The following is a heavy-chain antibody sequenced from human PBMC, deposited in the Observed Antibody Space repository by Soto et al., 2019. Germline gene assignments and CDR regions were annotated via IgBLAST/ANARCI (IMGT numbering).Heavy chain of an antibody. CDR3: ARRPQDCSGGRCYLYFHH. J-gene: IGHJ1*01. CDR1: GYTFTRSG. Sequence: ASVKVSCKASGYTFTRSGISWVRQAPGQGLEWMGWINAGNGNTKYSQKFQGRVTITRDTSASTAYMELSSLRSEDTAVYYCARRPQDCSGGRCYLYFHHWGQGTLVTVSS. V-gene: IGHV1-18*01. D-gene: IGHD2-15*01. CDR2: INAGNGNT.